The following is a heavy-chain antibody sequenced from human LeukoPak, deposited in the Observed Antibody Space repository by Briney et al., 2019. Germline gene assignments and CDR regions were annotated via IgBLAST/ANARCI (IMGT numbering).Heavy chain of an antibody. V-gene: IGHV3-30*02. CDR1: GFTFSSYG. J-gene: IGHJ4*02. CDR3: AKWRVVRGVIIVRGWGHYFDY. D-gene: IGHD3-10*01. Sequence: GGSLRLSCAASGFTFSSYGMHWVRQAPGKGLEWVAFIRYDGSNKYYADSVKGRFTISRDNSKNTLYLQMNSLRAEDTAVYYCAKWRVVRGVIIVRGWGHYFDYWGQGTLVTVSS. CDR2: IRYDGSNK.